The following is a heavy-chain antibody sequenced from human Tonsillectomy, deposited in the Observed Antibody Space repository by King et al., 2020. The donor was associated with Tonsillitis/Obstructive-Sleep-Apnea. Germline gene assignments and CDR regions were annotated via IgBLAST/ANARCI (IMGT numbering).Heavy chain of an antibody. CDR2: IDWDDDK. J-gene: IGHJ3*02. D-gene: IGHD4-17*01. CDR3: ARTMTTVTTDAFDI. Sequence: TLKESGPALVKPTQTLTLTCTFSGISLSNSGMCVSWIRQPPGKALEWLARIDWDDDKYYSTSLKTRLTISKDTSKNQVVLTMTNMDPVDTATYYCARTMTTVTTDAFDIWGQGTMVTVSS. V-gene: IGHV2-70*11. CDR1: GISLSNSGMC.